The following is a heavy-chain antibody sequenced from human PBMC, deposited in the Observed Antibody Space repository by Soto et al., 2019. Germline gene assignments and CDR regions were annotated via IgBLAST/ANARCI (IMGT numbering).Heavy chain of an antibody. D-gene: IGHD5-12*01. Sequence: GGSLRLSCAASGFTFSSYGMHWVRQAPGKGLEWVAVISYDGSNKYYADSVKGRFTISRDNSKNTLYLQMNSLRAEDTAVYYCAKAWGYSGYELYCYYGMDVWGQGTTVTVSS. J-gene: IGHJ6*02. CDR2: ISYDGSNK. V-gene: IGHV3-30*18. CDR3: AKAWGYSGYELYCYYGMDV. CDR1: GFTFSSYG.